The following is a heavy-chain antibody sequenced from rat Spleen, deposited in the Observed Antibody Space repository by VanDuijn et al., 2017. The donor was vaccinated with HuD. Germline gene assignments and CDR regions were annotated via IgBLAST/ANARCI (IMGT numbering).Heavy chain of an antibody. Sequence: EVQLVESGGGLVQPGRSLKLSCAASGFTFSNYYMAWVRQAPTKGLEWVAYISTGGGGTYYRDSVKGRFTISRDNARSTQYLQMDSLRPEDTATYYCTTYPDVMDAWGQGASVTVSS. J-gene: IGHJ4*01. CDR3: TTYPDVMDA. CDR2: ISTGGGGT. V-gene: IGHV5-27*01. CDR1: GFTFSNYY. D-gene: IGHD1-4*01.